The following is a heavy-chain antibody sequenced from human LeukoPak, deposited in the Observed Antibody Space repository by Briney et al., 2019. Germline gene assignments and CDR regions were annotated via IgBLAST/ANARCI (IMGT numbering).Heavy chain of an antibody. Sequence: VKVSCKTSVCTFTSYLINSLRPASGQGLECMGFMNPNSGNTGNAQKFQGRATMTRDTSIRTAYMELSSLRPEDTAVYFCARGPASYYGSGNFDYWGQGSSVTV. J-gene: IGHJ4*02. CDR2: MNPNSGNT. CDR3: ARGPASYYGSGNFDY. V-gene: IGHV1-8*01. CDR1: VCTFTSYL. D-gene: IGHD3-10*01.